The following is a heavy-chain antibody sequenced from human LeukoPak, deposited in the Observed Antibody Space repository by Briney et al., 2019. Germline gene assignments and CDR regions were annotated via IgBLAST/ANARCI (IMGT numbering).Heavy chain of an antibody. Sequence: PGGSLRLSCAASGFTFFSSWMTWVRQAPGKGLEWVASIREDGSEKTSVDSVKGRFTISRDNAKNSVYLQMDSLRGEDTAVYYCARGPTNGQAFDYWGQGILVSVSS. CDR2: IREDGSEK. V-gene: IGHV3-7*01. CDR1: GFTFFSSW. D-gene: IGHD2-8*01. CDR3: ARGPTNGQAFDY. J-gene: IGHJ4*02.